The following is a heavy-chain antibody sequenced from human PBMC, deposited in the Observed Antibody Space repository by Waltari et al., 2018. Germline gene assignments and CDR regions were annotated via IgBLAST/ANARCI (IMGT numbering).Heavy chain of an antibody. CDR2: IYSGGST. CDR1: GFTVSSNY. V-gene: IGHV3-53*01. CDR3: ARAEGQQLVHYFDY. J-gene: IGHJ4*02. D-gene: IGHD6-13*01. Sequence: EVQLVESGGGLIQPGGSLRLSCAASGFTVSSNYLSWVRQAPGKGLECVSVIYSGGSTYYADSVKGRFTISRDKSKNTLYLQMNSLRAEDTAVYYCARAEGQQLVHYFDYWGQGTLVTVSS.